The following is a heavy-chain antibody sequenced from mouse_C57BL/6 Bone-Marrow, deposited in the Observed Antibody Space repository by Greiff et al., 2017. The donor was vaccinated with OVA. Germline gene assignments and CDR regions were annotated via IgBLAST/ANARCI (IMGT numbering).Heavy chain of an antibody. D-gene: IGHD1-1*01. CDR2: IFPGSGST. Sequence: VQLQESGPELVKPGASVKISCKASGYTFTDYYINWVKQRPGQGLEWIGWIFPGSGSTYYNEKFKGKATLTVYKSSSTAYMLLSSLTSEDSAVYFCAREKNYYGSGDFDYWGQGTTLTVSS. J-gene: IGHJ2*01. CDR1: GYTFTDYY. CDR3: AREKNYYGSGDFDY. V-gene: IGHV1-75*01.